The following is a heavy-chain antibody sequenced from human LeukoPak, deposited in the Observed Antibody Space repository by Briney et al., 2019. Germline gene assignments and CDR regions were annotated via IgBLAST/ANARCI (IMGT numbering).Heavy chain of an antibody. CDR1: GGTFSSYA. Sequence: SVKVPCKASGGTFSSYAISWVRQAPGQGLEWMGGIIPIFGTANYAQKFQGRVTITADESTSTAYMELSSLRSEDTAVYYCARSRSLRDGYNPDYWGQGTLVTVSS. D-gene: IGHD5-24*01. V-gene: IGHV1-69*13. J-gene: IGHJ4*02. CDR3: ARSRSLRDGYNPDY. CDR2: IIPIFGTA.